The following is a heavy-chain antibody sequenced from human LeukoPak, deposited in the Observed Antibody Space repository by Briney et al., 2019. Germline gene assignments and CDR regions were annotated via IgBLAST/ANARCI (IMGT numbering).Heavy chain of an antibody. Sequence: PGGSLRLSCAASGFTFSSYWMSWVRQAPGKGLESVANIKQDGSEEDYVDAVRGRFTISRDNAKNSLYLQMNSLRAEDTAVYYCARPNWNDKDYWGQGALVTVSS. V-gene: IGHV3-7*01. CDR2: IKQDGSEE. J-gene: IGHJ4*02. D-gene: IGHD1-1*01. CDR3: ARPNWNDKDY. CDR1: GFTFSSYW.